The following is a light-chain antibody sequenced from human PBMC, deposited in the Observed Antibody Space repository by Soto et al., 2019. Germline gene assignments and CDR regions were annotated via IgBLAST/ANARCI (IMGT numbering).Light chain of an antibody. V-gene: IGKV3-20*01. J-gene: IGKJ1*01. CDR1: QSVIGNY. CDR2: GAS. CDR3: QHYLDSPWA. Sequence: EIVLTQSPATLSLSPGERATLSCRASQSVIGNYLAWYRQKPGQTPRLLIFGASRRATGIPVRFSGSGSGTDFTLTISRLEPEDFAVYYCQHYLDSPWAFGQGTKVEIK.